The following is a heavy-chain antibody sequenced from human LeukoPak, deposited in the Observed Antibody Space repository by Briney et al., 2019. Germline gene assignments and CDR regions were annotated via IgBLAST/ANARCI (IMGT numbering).Heavy chain of an antibody. CDR1: GGSISSYY. J-gene: IGHJ6*03. D-gene: IGHD2-8*01. Sequence: SETLSLTCTVSGGSISSYYWSWIRQPAGKGLEWIGRIYISGSTNYNPSLKSRVTISVDKSKSQFSLRLTSVTAADTAVYYCASNGYYCIEFWGKGTTVTVSS. CDR3: ASNGYYCIEF. CDR2: IYISGST. V-gene: IGHV4-4*07.